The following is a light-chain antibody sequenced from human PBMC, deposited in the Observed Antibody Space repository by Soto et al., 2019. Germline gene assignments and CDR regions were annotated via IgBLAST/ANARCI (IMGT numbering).Light chain of an antibody. J-gene: IGKJ1*01. CDR3: QQSFVTPRT. CDR1: QNIKTY. Sequence: DILMTQSPSSLSASVGDRVTITCWAGQNIKTYLNWYQHKPERAPKLLIHDATTLQPDVPSRFTGSGSGTDFTLTITSLQPEDFATYYCQQSFVTPRTFGQGTKVEIK. V-gene: IGKV1-39*01. CDR2: DAT.